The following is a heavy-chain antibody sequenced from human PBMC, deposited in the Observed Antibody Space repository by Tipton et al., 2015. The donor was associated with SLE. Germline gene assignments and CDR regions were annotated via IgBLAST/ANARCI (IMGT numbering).Heavy chain of an antibody. CDR3: ASAVVVNNDWCFDL. Sequence: TLSLTCAVSGYSISSGYYWGWIRQPPGKGLEWIGSIYHSGSTYYNPSLKSRVTISVDTSKNQFSLKLSSVPAADTAVYYCASAVVVNNDWCFDLWGRGTLVTVSS. V-gene: IGHV4-38-2*01. CDR2: IYHSGST. J-gene: IGHJ2*01. D-gene: IGHD3-22*01. CDR1: GYSISSGYY.